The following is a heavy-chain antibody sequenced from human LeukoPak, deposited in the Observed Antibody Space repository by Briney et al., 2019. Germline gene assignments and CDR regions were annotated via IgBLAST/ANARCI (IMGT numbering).Heavy chain of an antibody. V-gene: IGHV1-46*01. J-gene: IGHJ4*02. Sequence: ASVKVSCKASGYTFTSYYMHWVRQAPGQGLEWMGIINPSGGSTSYAQKFQGRVTITRDTSTSTVYMELSSLRSEDTAVYYCARDYSGVRGVNIYPYYFDYWGQGTLVTVSS. CDR2: INPSGGST. D-gene: IGHD3-10*01. CDR3: ARDYSGVRGVNIYPYYFDY. CDR1: GYTFTSYY.